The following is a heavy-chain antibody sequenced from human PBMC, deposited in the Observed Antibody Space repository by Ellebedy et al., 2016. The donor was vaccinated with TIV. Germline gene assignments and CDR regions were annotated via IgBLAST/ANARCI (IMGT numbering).Heavy chain of an antibody. CDR3: ARQERGTTRGAFDI. CDR2: ISSGSTYI. J-gene: IGHJ3*02. D-gene: IGHD1/OR15-1a*01. V-gene: IGHV3-21*01. CDR1: GFFFSDYC. Sequence: GGSLRLXXSASGFFFSDYCMNWVLQAPGKGLEWVSSISSGSTYIFYADSVKGRFTISRDNPTDSLYLQMNSLRAEDTAVYYCARQERGTTRGAFDIWGQGTRVTVSS.